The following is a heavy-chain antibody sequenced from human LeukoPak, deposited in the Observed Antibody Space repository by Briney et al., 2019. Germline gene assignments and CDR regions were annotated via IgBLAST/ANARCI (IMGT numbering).Heavy chain of an antibody. D-gene: IGHD3-10*01. Sequence: ASVKVSDMASGYTFTGYHINWVRQAPGQGLEWMGWIDPNSGGTSYGQKFQGRVTMTRDTSISTAYMELSRLTSDDTAVYYCARSDGSWTHFTSGKDDWGHGTLVTVSS. V-gene: IGHV1-2*02. CDR3: ARSDGSWTHFTSGKDD. J-gene: IGHJ4*01. CDR2: IDPNSGGT. CDR1: GYTFTGYH.